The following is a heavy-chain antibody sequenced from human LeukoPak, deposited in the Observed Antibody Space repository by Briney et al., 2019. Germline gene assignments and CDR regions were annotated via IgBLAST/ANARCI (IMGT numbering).Heavy chain of an antibody. CDR1: GFTFSSYW. J-gene: IGHJ4*02. Sequence: PGGSLRLSCAASGFTFSSYWMSWVRQAPGKGLEWVSAISGSGGSTYYADSVKGRFTISRDNSKNTLYLQMNSLRAEDTAVYYCALYSSGWSGGLDYWGQGTLVTVSS. CDR2: ISGSGGST. D-gene: IGHD6-19*01. V-gene: IGHV3-23*01. CDR3: ALYSSGWSGGLDY.